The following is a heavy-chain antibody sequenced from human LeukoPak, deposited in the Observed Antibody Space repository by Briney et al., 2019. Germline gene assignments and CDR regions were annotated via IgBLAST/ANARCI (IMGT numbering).Heavy chain of an antibody. Sequence: SGGSLRLSCAASGFTFSSYGMHWVRQAPGKGLEWVAVIWYDGSNKYYADSVKGRFTISRDNSKNTLYLQMNSLRAEYTAVYYCARARWGIRDAFDIWGQGTMVTVSS. CDR2: IWYDGSNK. V-gene: IGHV3-33*01. J-gene: IGHJ3*02. CDR1: GFTFSSYG. D-gene: IGHD3-16*01. CDR3: ARARWGIRDAFDI.